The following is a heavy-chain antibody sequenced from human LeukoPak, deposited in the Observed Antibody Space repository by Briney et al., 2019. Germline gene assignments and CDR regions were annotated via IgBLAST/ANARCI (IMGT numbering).Heavy chain of an antibody. CDR1: GGSISSYY. Sequence: PSETLSLTCTVSGGSISSYYWSWIRQPPGKGLEWIGYIYYSGSTYYNPSLRSRVTISVDTSKNQFSLKLSSVTAADTAVYYCARDRDPGYYDSSGYYRYAFDIWGQGTMVTVSS. CDR2: IYYSGST. D-gene: IGHD3-22*01. J-gene: IGHJ3*02. CDR3: ARDRDPGYYDSSGYYRYAFDI. V-gene: IGHV4-59*12.